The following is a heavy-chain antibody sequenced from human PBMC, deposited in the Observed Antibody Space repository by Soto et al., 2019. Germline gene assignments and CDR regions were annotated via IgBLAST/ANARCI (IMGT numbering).Heavy chain of an antibody. CDR3: ARDRSYYDSSGSYSPPY. J-gene: IGHJ4*02. CDR1: GFTFSSYA. Sequence: EVQLLESGGGLVQPGGSLRLSCAASGFTFSSYAMNWVRQAPGKGLEWVSAISGSAATTHFADSVKGRFTISRDNSKNPLYLQMNSRRAEDTAVYYCARDRSYYDSSGSYSPPYWGQGTLVTVSS. CDR2: ISGSAATT. D-gene: IGHD3-22*01. V-gene: IGHV3-23*01.